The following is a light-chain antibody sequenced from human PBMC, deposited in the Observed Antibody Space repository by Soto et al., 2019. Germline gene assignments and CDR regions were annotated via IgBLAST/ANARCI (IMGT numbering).Light chain of an antibody. CDR1: QSVSSSY. J-gene: IGKJ1*01. V-gene: IGKV3-20*01. CDR2: GAS. Sequence: ILFTQSPGTLSLSPGERATLSCRASQSVSSSYLAWYQQRPGQAPRLLIYGASSRATGIPDRFSGSGSGTDFTLTLTRLEPEDFAVYYCQQYGSSPLWTFGQGTKVDIK. CDR3: QQYGSSPLWT.